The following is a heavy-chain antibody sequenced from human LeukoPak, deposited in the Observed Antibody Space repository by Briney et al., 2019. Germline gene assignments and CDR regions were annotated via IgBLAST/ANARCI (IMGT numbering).Heavy chain of an antibody. CDR1: GFTFSSYA. Sequence: GGPLTLSCSASGFTFSSYAMHWVRQAPGKGLEYVSAISSNGGSTYYADSVKGRFTISRDNSKNTLYLQMSSLRAEDTAVYYCVRRAAGPTYYFDYWGQGTLVTVSS. D-gene: IGHD6-13*01. J-gene: IGHJ4*02. CDR3: VRRAAGPTYYFDY. V-gene: IGHV3-64D*06. CDR2: ISSNGGST.